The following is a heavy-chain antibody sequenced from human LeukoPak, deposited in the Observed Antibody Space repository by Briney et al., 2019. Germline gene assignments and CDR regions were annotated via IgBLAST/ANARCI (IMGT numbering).Heavy chain of an antibody. CDR3: ARGGRPGGYVWSGYYRSGYYFDY. CDR2: INHSGST. D-gene: IGHD3-3*01. J-gene: IGHJ4*02. CDR1: GGSFSGYY. V-gene: IGHV4-34*01. Sequence: SVTLSLTCAVYGGSFSGYYWSWIRQPPGKGLEWIGEINHSGSTNYNPSLKSRVTISVDTSKNQFSLKLSSVTAADTAVYYCARGGRPGGYVWSGYYRSGYYFDYWGQGTLVTVSS.